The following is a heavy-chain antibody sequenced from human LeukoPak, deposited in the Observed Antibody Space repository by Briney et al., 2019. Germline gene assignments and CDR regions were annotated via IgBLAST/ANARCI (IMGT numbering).Heavy chain of an antibody. J-gene: IGHJ3*02. Sequence: PSETLPLTCTVSGGSFSSYFWSWIRQPAGKGLEWIGRIYTSGSTNCNPSLKSRVTISVDTSKNQFSLKLSSVTAADTAVYYCARVFTYCGGDCYAFDIWGQGTMVTVSS. CDR1: GGSFSSYF. CDR2: IYTSGST. V-gene: IGHV4-4*07. CDR3: ARVFTYCGGDCYAFDI. D-gene: IGHD2-21*02.